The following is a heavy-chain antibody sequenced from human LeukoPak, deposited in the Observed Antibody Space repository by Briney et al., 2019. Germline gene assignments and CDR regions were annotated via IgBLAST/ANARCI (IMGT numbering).Heavy chain of an antibody. CDR1: GFTFSSYG. V-gene: IGHV3-23*01. J-gene: IGHJ4*02. CDR3: AKDRVAYYYDSSGY. CDR2: ISGSGGST. Sequence: GGTLRLSCAASGFTFSSYGMSWVRQAPGKGLEWVSAISGSGGSTYYADSVKGRFTISRDNSKNTLYLQMNSLRAEDTAVYYCAKDRVAYYYDSSGYWGQGTLVTVSS. D-gene: IGHD3-22*01.